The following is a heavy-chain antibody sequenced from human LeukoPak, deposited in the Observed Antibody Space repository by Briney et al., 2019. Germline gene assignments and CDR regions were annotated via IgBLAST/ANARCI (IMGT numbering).Heavy chain of an antibody. Sequence: GRSLSLSCALSGFTSSTFWMSWVRQPPGKGLGWVANIKHDGGEKYYMNSVKGRFTISRDHAKKSLYLQMSSRRAEDTAVYYCARVGTAEGTLEDYWGQGTLVTVSS. CDR1: GFTSSTFW. D-gene: IGHD6-13*01. CDR3: ARVGTAEGTLEDY. V-gene: IGHV3-7*01. CDR2: IKHDGGEK. J-gene: IGHJ4*02.